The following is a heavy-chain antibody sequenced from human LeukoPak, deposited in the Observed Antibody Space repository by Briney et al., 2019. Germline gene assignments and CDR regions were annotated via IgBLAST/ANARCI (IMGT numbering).Heavy chain of an antibody. CDR2: SYHSRST. CDR1: GGSISSGGYS. D-gene: IGHD3-10*01. J-gene: IGHJ3*02. Sequence: SQTLSLTCAVSGGSISSGGYSGSGIRQPPVKGLEWIGYSYHSRSTYYNPSLKSRVTISVDRSKNQFSLKLSSVPAADTAVYYCARVGGYYGSGSYLNDAFDIWGQGTMVTVSS. V-gene: IGHV4-30-2*01. CDR3: ARVGGYYGSGSYLNDAFDI.